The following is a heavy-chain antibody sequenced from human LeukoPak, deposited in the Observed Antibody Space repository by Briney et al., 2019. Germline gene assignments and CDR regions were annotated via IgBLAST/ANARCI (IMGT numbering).Heavy chain of an antibody. CDR3: AKDVDTGMVNYFDY. CDR1: VYTFSSYA. V-gene: IGHV3-23*01. Sequence: GGSLRLSCAASVYTFSSYAMSWVRQAPGKGLEWVSAISGSGGSTYYADSVKGRFTISRDNSKNTLYLQMNSLRAEDTAVYYCAKDVDTGMVNYFDYWGQGTLVTVSS. J-gene: IGHJ4*02. D-gene: IGHD5-18*01. CDR2: ISGSGGST.